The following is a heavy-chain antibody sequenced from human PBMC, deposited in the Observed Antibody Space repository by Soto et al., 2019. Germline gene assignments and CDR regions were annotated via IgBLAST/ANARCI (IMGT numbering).Heavy chain of an antibody. D-gene: IGHD6-19*01. J-gene: IGHJ4*02. CDR3: AKMVEQWVTCVDH. V-gene: IGHV3-23*01. Sequence: GGSLRLSCAASGFTFDKYAMSWVRQAPGKGLEWVSGISGSGVSTFYADSVKGRFTISRDNSKNTLYLQMNSLRAEDTAAYYCAKMVEQWVTCVDHWGQGTLVTVSS. CDR2: ISGSGVST. CDR1: GFTFDKYA.